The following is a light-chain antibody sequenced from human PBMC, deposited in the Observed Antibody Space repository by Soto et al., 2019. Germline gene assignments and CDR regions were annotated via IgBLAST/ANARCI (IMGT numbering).Light chain of an antibody. CDR3: QSYDRSLSGWV. Sequence: SVLTQPPSVSGAPGQRVTISCTGSSSNIGAGYDVHWYKQLPGTAPKIIIYGITNRPSGVPDRFSGSKSGTSASLAITGLQAEDEADYYCQSYDRSLSGWVFGGGTKLTVL. CDR2: GIT. J-gene: IGLJ3*02. V-gene: IGLV1-40*01. CDR1: SSNIGAGYD.